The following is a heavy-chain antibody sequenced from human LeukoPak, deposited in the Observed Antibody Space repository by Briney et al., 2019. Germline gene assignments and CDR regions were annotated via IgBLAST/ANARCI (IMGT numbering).Heavy chain of an antibody. D-gene: IGHD1-1*01. Sequence: GSLRLSCVDSQFTFNGSWMNWVLQAPGKGLEWVANMDPTGSQKRYVDSVRGRFTISKDNPGASLYLDMHSLRAEDTAIYYCAIWTSGNYWGQGTLVTVSS. CDR2: MDPTGSQK. CDR1: QFTFNGSW. CDR3: AIWTSGNY. V-gene: IGHV3-7*01. J-gene: IGHJ4*02.